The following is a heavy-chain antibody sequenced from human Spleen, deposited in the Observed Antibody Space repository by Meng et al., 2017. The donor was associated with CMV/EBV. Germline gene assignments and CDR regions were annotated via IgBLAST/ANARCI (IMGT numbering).Heavy chain of an antibody. V-gene: IGHV1-18*01. J-gene: IGHJ4*02. CDR2: ISAYSGNT. D-gene: IGHD6-19*01. CDR1: GYTFTSYG. CDR3: AREISGDSSGWVDY. Sequence: QVQLVQSGAEVKKPGSSVKVSCKASGYTFTSYGISWVRQAPGQGLEWVGWISAYSGNTNNAQKFQGRVTMTTDTSTRTVYMELRSLRSDDTAVYYCAREISGDSSGWVDYWGQGTLVTVSS.